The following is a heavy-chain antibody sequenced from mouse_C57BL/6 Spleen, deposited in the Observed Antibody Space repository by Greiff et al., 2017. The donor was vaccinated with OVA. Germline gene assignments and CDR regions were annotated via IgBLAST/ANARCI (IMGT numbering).Heavy chain of an antibody. CDR1: GYTFTSYW. V-gene: IGHV1-52*01. J-gene: IGHJ4*01. Sequence: QVQLQQPGAELVRPGSSVKLSCKASGYTFTSYWMHWVKQRPIQGLEWIGNIDPSDSETHYNQKFKDKATLTVDKSSSTAYMQLSSLTSEDSAVYYCATYGRGLYAMDYWGQGTSVTVSS. CDR3: ATYGRGLYAMDY. D-gene: IGHD1-1*01. CDR2: IDPSDSET.